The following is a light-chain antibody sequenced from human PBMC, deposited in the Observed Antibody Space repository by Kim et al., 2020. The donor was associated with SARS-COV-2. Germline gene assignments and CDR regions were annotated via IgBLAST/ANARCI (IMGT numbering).Light chain of an antibody. Sequence: EVVLTQSPATLSLSPGDRATLSCRASQSVNYFLAWYQLRPGQAPRLLIYDASDRATGIPARFSGTGYGTDFTLTISSLEPEDFAVYYCQQRSNWPLTFGGGTKVDIK. CDR2: DAS. J-gene: IGKJ4*01. V-gene: IGKV3-11*01. CDR1: QSVNYF. CDR3: QQRSNWPLT.